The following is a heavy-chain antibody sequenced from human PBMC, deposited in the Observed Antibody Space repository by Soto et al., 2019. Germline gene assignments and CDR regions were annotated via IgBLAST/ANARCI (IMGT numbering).Heavy chain of an antibody. Sequence: ESGGGLVKPGESLRLSCAASGFTFSDHPMSWIRQAPGKGLQWVSYISNSGSSIYYADSVKGRFTITRDNAKNSLYLQMNSLRAEDTAVYYCVRKEVAVAGTYDYWGQGALVTVSS. D-gene: IGHD6-19*01. CDR2: ISNSGSSI. V-gene: IGHV3-11*01. CDR3: VRKEVAVAGTYDY. J-gene: IGHJ4*02. CDR1: GFTFSDHP.